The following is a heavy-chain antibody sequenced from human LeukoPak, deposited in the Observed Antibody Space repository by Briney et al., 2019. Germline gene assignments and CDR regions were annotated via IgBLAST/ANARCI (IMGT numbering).Heavy chain of an antibody. CDR1: GFSFSSYW. J-gene: IGHJ6*03. V-gene: IGHV3-7*03. CDR3: ARDVVVTKHYYYYYMDV. CDR2: TNRDGSEK. D-gene: IGHD2-2*01. Sequence: GGSLRLSCAASGFSFSSYWMSWVRQAPGKGLEWVANTNRDGSEKHYVDSVKGRISISRDNAKSSLYLQLNSLRAEDTAVYYCARDVVVTKHYYYYYMDVWGKGTTVTVSS.